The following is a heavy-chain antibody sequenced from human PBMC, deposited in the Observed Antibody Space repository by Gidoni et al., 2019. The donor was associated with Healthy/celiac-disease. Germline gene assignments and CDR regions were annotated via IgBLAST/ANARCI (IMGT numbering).Heavy chain of an antibody. CDR2: ISGSGGST. V-gene: IGHV3-23*01. CDR3: AKDHSGYSSSWDIDY. D-gene: IGHD6-13*01. J-gene: IGHJ4*02. CDR1: GFTFSSYA. Sequence: EVQLLASGGGLVQPGGSLRLSCASSGFTFSSYAMSWVRQAPGKGLEWGSAISGSGGSTYYADSVKGRFTISRDNSKNTLYLQMNSLRAEDTAVYYCAKDHSGYSSSWDIDYWGQGTLVTVSS.